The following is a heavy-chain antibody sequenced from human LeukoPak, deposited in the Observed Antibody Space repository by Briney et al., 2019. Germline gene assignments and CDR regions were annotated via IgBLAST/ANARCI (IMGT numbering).Heavy chain of an antibody. CDR3: ARCGSYHNWFDP. CDR2: IYYSGST. V-gene: IGHV4-39*07. D-gene: IGHD1-26*01. Sequence: SETLSLTCTVSGGSISSSSYYWGWIRQPPGKGLEWIGSIYYSGSTYYNPSVKSRVTISVDTSKNQFSLKLSSVTAADTAVYYCARCGSYHNWFDPWGQGTLVTVSS. CDR1: GGSISSSSYY. J-gene: IGHJ5*02.